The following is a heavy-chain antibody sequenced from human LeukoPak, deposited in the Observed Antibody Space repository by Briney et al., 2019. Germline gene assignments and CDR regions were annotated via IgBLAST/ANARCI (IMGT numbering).Heavy chain of an antibody. Sequence: GGSLRLSCAASGFTVSNNYMSWVRQAPGKGLEWVSVIYSGGSTYYADSVKGRFTISRDNSKNTLYLQMNSLRAEDTAVYYCARGLWFRELSPFDYWGQGTLVTVSS. CDR2: IYSGGST. CDR1: GFTVSNNY. V-gene: IGHV3-66*01. J-gene: IGHJ4*02. D-gene: IGHD3-10*01. CDR3: ARGLWFRELSPFDY.